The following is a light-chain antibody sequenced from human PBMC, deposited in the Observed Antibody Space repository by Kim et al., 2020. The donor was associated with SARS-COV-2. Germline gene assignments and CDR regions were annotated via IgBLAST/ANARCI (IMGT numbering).Light chain of an antibody. Sequence: ALGQTVRITCQGDILSSYYATWYQQKPGQAPILVIYGKNNRPSGIPDRFSGSSSGNTASLTISGTQAGDEADYYCNSRDSNDNVVFGGGTQLTVL. J-gene: IGLJ2*01. CDR2: GKN. V-gene: IGLV3-19*01. CDR1: ILSSYY. CDR3: NSRDSNDNVV.